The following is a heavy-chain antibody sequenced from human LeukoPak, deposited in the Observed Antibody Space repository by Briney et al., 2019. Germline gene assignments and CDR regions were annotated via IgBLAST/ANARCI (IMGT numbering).Heavy chain of an antibody. V-gene: IGHV4-59*01. Sequence: SETLSLTCTVSGGSISSYYWSWIRQPPGKGLEWIGYIYYSGNTNYNPSLKSRVTISVDTSKNQFSLKLSSVTAADTAVYYCASISGNRGYDYEGDYWGQGILVTVSS. D-gene: IGHD5-12*01. CDR2: IYYSGNT. CDR1: GGSISSYY. CDR3: ASISGNRGYDYEGDY. J-gene: IGHJ4*02.